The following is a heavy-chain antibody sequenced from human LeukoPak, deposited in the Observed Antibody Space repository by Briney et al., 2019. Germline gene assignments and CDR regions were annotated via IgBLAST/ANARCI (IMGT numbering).Heavy chain of an antibody. D-gene: IGHD2-21*02. V-gene: IGHV3-23*01. Sequence: PGGSLRLSCAASGLTFSSYAMSWVRQAPGKGLEWVSAISGSGGSTYYADSVKGRFTISRDNSKNTLYLQMNSLRAEDTAVYYCAKDPDYCGGDCYHDYWGQGTLVTVSS. J-gene: IGHJ4*02. CDR1: GLTFSSYA. CDR2: ISGSGGST. CDR3: AKDPDYCGGDCYHDY.